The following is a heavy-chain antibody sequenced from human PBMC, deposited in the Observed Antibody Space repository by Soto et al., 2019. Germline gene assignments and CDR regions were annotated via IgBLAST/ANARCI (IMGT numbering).Heavy chain of an antibody. J-gene: IGHJ4*02. D-gene: IGHD3-3*01. CDR3: AKSVAIFGVVIIPVYYFDY. CDR1: GFTFSSYG. Sequence: ESGGGVVQPGRSLRLSCAASGFTFSSYGMHWVRQAPGKGLEWVAVISYDGSNKYYADSVKGRFTISRDNSKNTLYLQMNSLRAEDTAVYYCAKSVAIFGVVIIPVYYFDYWGQGTLVTVSS. V-gene: IGHV3-30*18. CDR2: ISYDGSNK.